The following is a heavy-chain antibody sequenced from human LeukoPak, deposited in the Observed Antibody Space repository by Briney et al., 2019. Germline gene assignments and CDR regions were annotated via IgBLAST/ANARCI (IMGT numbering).Heavy chain of an antibody. Sequence: GGSLRLSCAASGFTFSSYWMHWVRQAPGKGLEWVSAISGSGGSTYYADSVKGRFTISRDNSKNTLYLQMNSLRAEDTAVYYCARAGYDSSGYPFDYWGQGTLVTVSS. D-gene: IGHD3-22*01. CDR1: GFTFSSYW. CDR2: ISGSGGST. CDR3: ARAGYDSSGYPFDY. J-gene: IGHJ4*02. V-gene: IGHV3-66*02.